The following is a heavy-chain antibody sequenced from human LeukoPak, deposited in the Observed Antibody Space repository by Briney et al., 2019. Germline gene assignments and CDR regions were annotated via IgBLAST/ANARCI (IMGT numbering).Heavy chain of an antibody. CDR1: GFAFSSYE. J-gene: IGHJ4*02. V-gene: IGHV3-48*03. CDR3: ATTHGKYYFDW. CDR2: ISGSESPT. Sequence: SGGSLRLSCAASGFAFSSYEMNWVRQAPGKGLEWISYISGSESPTYYADSVKGRFTISRDNAKNSLYLQMNSLRAEDTATYYCATTHGKYYFDWWGQGTLVTVSS.